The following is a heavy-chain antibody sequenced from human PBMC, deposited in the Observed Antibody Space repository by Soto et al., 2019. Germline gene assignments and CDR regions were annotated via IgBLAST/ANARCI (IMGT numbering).Heavy chain of an antibody. CDR3: AGQYSSSLFDY. Sequence: GGSLRLSYAASGFTFSSYWMSWVRQAPGKGLEWVANIKQDGSEKYYVDSVKGRFTISRDNAKNSLYLQMNSLRAEDTAVYYCAGQYSSSLFDYWGQGTLVTVSS. CDR2: IKQDGSEK. V-gene: IGHV3-7*05. D-gene: IGHD6-13*01. J-gene: IGHJ4*02. CDR1: GFTFSSYW.